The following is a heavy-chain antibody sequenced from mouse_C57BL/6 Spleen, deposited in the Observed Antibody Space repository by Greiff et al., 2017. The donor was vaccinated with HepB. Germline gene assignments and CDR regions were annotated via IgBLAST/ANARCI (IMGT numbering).Heavy chain of an antibody. V-gene: IGHV1-82*01. J-gene: IGHJ2*01. Sequence: VKLQESGPELVKPGASVKISCKASGYAFSSSWMNWVKQRPGKGLEWIGRIYPGDGDTNYNGKFKGKATLTADKSSSTAYMQLSSLTSEDSAVYFCARNNWDLYYFDYWGQGTTLTVSS. CDR3: ARNNWDLYYFDY. CDR1: GYAFSSSW. D-gene: IGHD4-1*01. CDR2: IYPGDGDT.